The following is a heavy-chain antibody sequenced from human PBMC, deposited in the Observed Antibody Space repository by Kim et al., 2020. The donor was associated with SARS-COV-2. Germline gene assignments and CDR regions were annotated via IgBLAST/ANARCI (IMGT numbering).Heavy chain of an antibody. CDR3: ARDWYGDYAFDF. CDR2: ISSSGSYI. D-gene: IGHD4-17*01. V-gene: IGHV3-21*01. CDR1: GFTFTTYS. Sequence: GGSLRLSCAASGFTFTTYSMNWVRQAPGKGVEWVSSISSSGSYIYYADSLKGRFTISRDNAKNSLYLQMSSLRAEDTAVYYCARDWYGDYAFDFWGQGTMVTVSS. J-gene: IGHJ3*01.